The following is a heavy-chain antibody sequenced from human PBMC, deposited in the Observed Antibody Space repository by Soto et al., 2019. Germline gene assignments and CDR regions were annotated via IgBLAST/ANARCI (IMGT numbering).Heavy chain of an antibody. D-gene: IGHD2-21*02. CDR1: GGSISSSNW. V-gene: IGHV4-4*02. J-gene: IGHJ6*02. CDR2: IYHSGST. Sequence: QVQLQESGPGLVKPSGTLSLTCAVSGGSISSSNWWSWVRQPPGKGLEWIGEIYHSGSTNYNPSLKSRVTISVDKSKNQFSLKLSSVTAADTAVYYCASHTYCGGDCSIPYYYYGMDVWGQGTTVTVSS. CDR3: ASHTYCGGDCSIPYYYYGMDV.